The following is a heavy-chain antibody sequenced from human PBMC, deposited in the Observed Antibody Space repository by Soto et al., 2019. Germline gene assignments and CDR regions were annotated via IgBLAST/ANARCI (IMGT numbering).Heavy chain of an antibody. CDR3: ARESVEVVIPLGPFDY. V-gene: IGHV1-69*13. Sequence: SVKVSCKASGGTFSSYAISWVRQAPGQGLEWMGGIIPIFGTANYAQKFQGRVTITADESTSTAYMELSSLRSEDTAVYYCARESVEVVIPLGPFDYWGQGTLVTVS. CDR2: IIPIFGTA. D-gene: IGHD3-3*01. J-gene: IGHJ4*02. CDR1: GGTFSSYA.